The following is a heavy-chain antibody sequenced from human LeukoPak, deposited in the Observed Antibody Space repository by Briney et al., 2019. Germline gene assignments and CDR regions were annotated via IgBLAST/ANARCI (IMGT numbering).Heavy chain of an antibody. V-gene: IGHV3-9*01. CDR1: GFTFDDYA. Sequence: GRSLRLSCAASGFTFDDYAIHWVRHTPGKGLEWVAGITWNRDNIGYGDSVKGRFTISRDNVKNVLYLQMNSLRPEDTALYYCAKDLSSAITSALVLDVWGQGTTV. CDR3: AKDLSSAITSALVLDV. J-gene: IGHJ6*02. D-gene: IGHD3-22*01. CDR2: ITWNRDNI.